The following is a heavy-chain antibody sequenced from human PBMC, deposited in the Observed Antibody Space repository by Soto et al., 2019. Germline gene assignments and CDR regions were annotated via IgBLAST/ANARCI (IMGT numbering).Heavy chain of an antibody. J-gene: IGHJ4*02. CDR2: ISAYNGNT. V-gene: IGHV1-18*01. D-gene: IGHD3-22*01. Sequence: ASVKVSCKASGYTFTSYGISWVRQAPGQGLEWMGWISAYNGNTNYAQKLQGRVTMTTDTSTSTAYMELGSLRSDDTAVYYCARALTYYYDSSGYRTSFDYWGQGTLVTVSS. CDR1: GYTFTSYG. CDR3: ARALTYYYDSSGYRTSFDY.